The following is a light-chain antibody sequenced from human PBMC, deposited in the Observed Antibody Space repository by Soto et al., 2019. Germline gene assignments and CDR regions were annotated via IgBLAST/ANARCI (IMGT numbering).Light chain of an antibody. J-gene: IGLJ3*02. CDR1: NNDVANYNL. V-gene: IGLV2-23*01. Sequence: QSALTQPASVSGSPGQSITISCTGTNNDVANYNLVSWYQQHPGKAPKLRIYEGSNRPSGVSNRFSGSRSANTASLTISGLQAEDEADYYCCSYAGSRSWVFGGGTKVTVL. CDR3: CSYAGSRSWV. CDR2: EGS.